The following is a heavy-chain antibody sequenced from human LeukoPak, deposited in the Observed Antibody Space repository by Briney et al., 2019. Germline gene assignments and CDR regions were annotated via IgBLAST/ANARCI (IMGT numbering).Heavy chain of an antibody. J-gene: IGHJ5*02. CDR3: ARIHLSPYDSRGP. D-gene: IGHD3-22*01. CDR1: GGSISSSSYY. CDR2: IYYSGST. Sequence: KPSETLSLTCAVSGGSISSSSYYWGWIRQPPGKGLEWIGSIYYSGSTYYNPSLKSRVTISVDTSKNQFSLKLSSVTAADTAVYYCARIHLSPYDSRGPWGQGTLVTVSS. V-gene: IGHV4-39*01.